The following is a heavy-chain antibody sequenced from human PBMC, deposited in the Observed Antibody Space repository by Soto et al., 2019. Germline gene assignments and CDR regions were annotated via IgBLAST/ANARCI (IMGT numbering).Heavy chain of an antibody. CDR2: ISWNSGSA. CDR3: AKDIISGWFEVFDS. CDR1: GFNFDDYA. D-gene: IGHD6-19*01. J-gene: IGHJ4*02. Sequence: VQLMESGGGLVQPGTSLRLSCAASGFNFDDYAMHWVRQAPGKGLEWVSGISWNSGSADYADSVKGRFTISRNNANNYLYLQMNIVGPEDTAFYFFAKDIISGWFEVFDSWGQGTLVTVSS. V-gene: IGHV3-9*01.